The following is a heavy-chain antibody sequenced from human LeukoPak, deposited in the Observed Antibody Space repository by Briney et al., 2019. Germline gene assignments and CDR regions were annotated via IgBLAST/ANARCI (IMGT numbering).Heavy chain of an antibody. D-gene: IGHD1-14*01. CDR1: GFTFDDYA. CDR3: EKDSSTGYASRAFDI. J-gene: IGHJ3*02. CDR2: ISWNSGSI. V-gene: IGHV3-9*03. Sequence: GRSLRLSCAASGFTFDDYAMHWVRQAPGKGLEWVSGISWNSGSIGYADSVKGRFTISRDNAKNSLYLQMNSLRAEDMALYYCEKDSSTGYASRAFDIWGQGTMVTVSS.